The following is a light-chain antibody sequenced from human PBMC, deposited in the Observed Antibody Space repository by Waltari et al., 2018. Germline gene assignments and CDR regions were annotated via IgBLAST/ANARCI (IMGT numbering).Light chain of an antibody. Sequence: DIVMTQSPLSLPLPPGEPASISLRFSQILLHSNRYYYLHWYLQKPGQSPQVLIHFCSIRASGVPDRFSGSGAGTDFTLKISRVEAEDVGVYYCMQALQTPLTFSGGTKVEIK. CDR3: MQALQTPLT. J-gene: IGKJ4*01. CDR1: QILLHSNRYYY. CDR2: FCS. V-gene: IGKV2-28*01.